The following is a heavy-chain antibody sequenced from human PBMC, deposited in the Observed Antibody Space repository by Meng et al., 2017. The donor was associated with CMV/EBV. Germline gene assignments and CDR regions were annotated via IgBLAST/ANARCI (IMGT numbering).Heavy chain of an antibody. CDR3: ARFERTYGMDV. CDR2: IYYSGST. Sequence: SETLSLTCTVSGGSISSSSYHWGWIRQPPGKGLEWIGSIYYSGSTYYNPSLKSRVTISVDTSKNQFSLKLSSVTAADTAVYYCARFERTYGMDVWGQGTTVTVSS. V-gene: IGHV4-39*07. CDR1: GGSISSSSYH. J-gene: IGHJ6*02.